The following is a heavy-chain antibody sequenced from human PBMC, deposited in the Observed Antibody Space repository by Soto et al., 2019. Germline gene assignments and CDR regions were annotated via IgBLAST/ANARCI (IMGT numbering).Heavy chain of an antibody. CDR1: SFTFSNAW. CDR2: IKRKTDGVTI. D-gene: IGHD6-13*01. Sequence: EVQLVESGGGLVKPGGSLRLSCAASSFTFSNAWMNWVRQAPGKGLEWVGRIKRKTDGVTIDYAAPVKGRFTISRDDSKNTLFLQMNSLKTEDTAIYYCTTIGSSWGAWGQGTLVTVSS. V-gene: IGHV3-15*07. CDR3: TTIGSSWGA. J-gene: IGHJ1*01.